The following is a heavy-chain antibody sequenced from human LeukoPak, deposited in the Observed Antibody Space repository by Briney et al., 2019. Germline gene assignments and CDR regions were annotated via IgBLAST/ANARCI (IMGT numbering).Heavy chain of an antibody. CDR1: DDSISNGDYS. V-gene: IGHV4-30-2*01. CDR2: IFHSGNS. D-gene: IGHD3-10*01. J-gene: IGHJ5*02. Sequence: SQTLSPTCAVADDSISNGDYSWSWLRQPPGKGLEWIGYIFHSGNSYYNPSLKSRVTISVDKSKNQFSLRLTSVTAADTAVYECARELWFVNAPGSWLDLWGQGTLVTVSS. CDR3: ARELWFVNAPGSWLDL.